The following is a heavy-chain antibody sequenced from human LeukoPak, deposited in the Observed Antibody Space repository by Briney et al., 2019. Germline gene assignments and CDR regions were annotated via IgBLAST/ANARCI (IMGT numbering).Heavy chain of an antibody. Sequence: GGSLRLSCAASGFTFSTYAMXXXRQAPGKGLXWVSTIIGSGDSTFYADSVKGRFTISRDNSKNTLYLQVNSLRAEDTAFYYCAKHPSSSSRYYYDSWGQGTLVTVFS. CDR1: GFTFSTYA. V-gene: IGHV3-23*01. J-gene: IGHJ4*02. CDR2: IIGSGDST. D-gene: IGHD6-13*01. CDR3: AKHPSSSSRYYYDS.